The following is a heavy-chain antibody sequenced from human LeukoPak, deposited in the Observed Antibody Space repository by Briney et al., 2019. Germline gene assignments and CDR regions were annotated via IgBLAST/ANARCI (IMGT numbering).Heavy chain of an antibody. J-gene: IGHJ4*02. Sequence: GESLKISCKISRDSFTTSWIGGVRQMRGKGLEWMGIIFPGDSDTRYSQSFEGQVTISADKNNNTAYLLWSSLKASDTSMYYCARQTERAVDYWGQGTLVTVSS. CDR2: IFPGDSDT. CDR3: ARQTERAVDY. D-gene: IGHD2-21*02. CDR1: RDSFTTSW. V-gene: IGHV5-51*01.